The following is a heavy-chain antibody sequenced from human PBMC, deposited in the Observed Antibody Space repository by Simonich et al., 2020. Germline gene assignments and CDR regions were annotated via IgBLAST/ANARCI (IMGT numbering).Heavy chain of an antibody. V-gene: IGHV4-38-2*01. D-gene: IGHD6-19*01. CDR1: GYSISSGYY. CDR2: IYYSGST. J-gene: IGHJ2*01. Sequence: QVQLQESGPGLVKPSETLSLTCAVSGYSISSGYYWGWFRQPPGKGLEWMWYIYYSGSTKYTPSLKHRGTISVDTAKNQSSLKLSSATAADTAVYYCARGISSGWYWYFDLWGRGTLVTVSS. CDR3: ARGISSGWYWYFDL.